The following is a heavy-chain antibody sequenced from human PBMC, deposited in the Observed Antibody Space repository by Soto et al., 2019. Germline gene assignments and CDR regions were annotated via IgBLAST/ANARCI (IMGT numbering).Heavy chain of an antibody. V-gene: IGHV1-18*04. CDR2: ISAYNGNT. J-gene: IGHJ4*02. Sequence: ASVKVSCKASGYTFTSYGISWVRQAPGQGLEWMGWISAYNGNTNYAQKLQGRVTMTTDTSTSTAYMELRSLRSDDTAVYYCALSPRPTQDSSFDYWGQGKMVAVSS. CDR1: GYTFTSYG. CDR3: ALSPRPTQDSSFDY. D-gene: IGHD6-6*01.